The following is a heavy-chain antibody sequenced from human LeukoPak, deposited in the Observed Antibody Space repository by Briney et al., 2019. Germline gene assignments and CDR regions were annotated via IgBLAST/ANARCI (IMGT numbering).Heavy chain of an antibody. J-gene: IGHJ5*02. CDR3: ARAANNDYWSEYNYFGP. V-gene: IGHV1-69*05. Sequence: GASVKVSCKASGGTFSYSAISWVRQAPGQGLEWMGGIIPLFGTTNYAQKFQGRVTITKNDSTTTAYMELSSLRSDDTAMYYCARAANNDYWSEYNYFGPWGQGSLVTVSS. D-gene: IGHD3-3*01. CDR2: IIPLFGTT. CDR1: GGTFSYSA.